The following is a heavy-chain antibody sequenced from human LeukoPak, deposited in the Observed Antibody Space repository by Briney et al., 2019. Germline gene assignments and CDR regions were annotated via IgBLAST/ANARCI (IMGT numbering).Heavy chain of an antibody. Sequence: KAGGSLRLSCAASGFTFSSYNMNWVRQAPGKGLGWVSSISSSSSYIYYADSVQGRFTISRDNAKNSLYLQMNSLRAEDTAVYYCARNKPDYGDYDFSWGQGTLVTVSS. CDR1: GFTFSSYN. V-gene: IGHV3-21*01. J-gene: IGHJ4*02. CDR3: ARNKPDYGDYDFS. D-gene: IGHD4-17*01. CDR2: ISSSSSYI.